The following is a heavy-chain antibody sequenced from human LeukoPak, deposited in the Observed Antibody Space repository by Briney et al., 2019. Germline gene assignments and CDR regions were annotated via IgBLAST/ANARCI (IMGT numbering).Heavy chain of an antibody. J-gene: IGHJ3*02. V-gene: IGHV4-59*08. D-gene: IGHD6-13*01. CDR2: IYYSGTT. CDR1: GGSISTYY. Sequence: SETLSLTCTVSGGSISTYYWSWIRQPPGKGLEWIGYIYYSGTTSYNPSLRSRVTISVDTSKNQFSLKLSSVTAADTAVYFCARLTRGTSSWYNDAFDIWGQGTMVTVSS. CDR3: ARLTRGTSSWYNDAFDI.